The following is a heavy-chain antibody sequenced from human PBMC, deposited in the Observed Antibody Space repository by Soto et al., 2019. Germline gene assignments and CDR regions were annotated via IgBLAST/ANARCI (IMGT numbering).Heavy chain of an antibody. D-gene: IGHD6-6*01. CDR3: ARHPYSSSSRIFVDYYYGMDV. J-gene: IGHJ6*02. Sequence: QLQLQESGPGLVKPSETLSLTCTVSGGSISSSSYYWGWIRQPPGKGLEWIGSIYYSGSTYYNPSLKSRVTISLDTSKNQFSLKLSFVTAADTAVYYCARHPYSSSSRIFVDYYYGMDVWGQGTTVTVSS. CDR2: IYYSGST. V-gene: IGHV4-39*01. CDR1: GGSISSSSYY.